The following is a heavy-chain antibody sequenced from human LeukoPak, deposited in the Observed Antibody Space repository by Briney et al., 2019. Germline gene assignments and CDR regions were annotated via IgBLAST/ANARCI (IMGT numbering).Heavy chain of an antibody. CDR1: GYTFTDYY. Sequence: GASVKVSCKASGYTFTDYYMHWVRQAPGQGLEWMGWINPKSGGTKYAQKFQGRVTMNRDTSISTAYLEVSRLRYDDTAICSCARDLGSPDYWGQGTLVTVSS. D-gene: IGHD6-6*01. CDR2: INPKSGGT. V-gene: IGHV1-2*02. J-gene: IGHJ4*02. CDR3: ARDLGSPDY.